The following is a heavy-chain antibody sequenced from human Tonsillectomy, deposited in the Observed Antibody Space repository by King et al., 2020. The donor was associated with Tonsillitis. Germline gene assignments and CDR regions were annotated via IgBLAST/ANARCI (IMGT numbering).Heavy chain of an antibody. Sequence: VQLVESGGGLVQPGGSLRLSCAASGFTFSNYAMHWVRQAPGKGLEWVSVVYSGGSTTYYADSVKGRSTISRDNSKNTLYLQMNSLRAEDTAVYYCAKWGRPALGGVDYWGQRTLVTVSS. CDR3: AKWGRPALGGVDY. CDR1: GFTFSNYA. V-gene: IGHV3-23*03. J-gene: IGHJ4*02. D-gene: IGHD3-16*01. CDR2: VYSGGSTT.